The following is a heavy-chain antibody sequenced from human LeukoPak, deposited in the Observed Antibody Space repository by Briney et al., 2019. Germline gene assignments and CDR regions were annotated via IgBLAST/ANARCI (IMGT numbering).Heavy chain of an antibody. J-gene: IGHJ4*02. V-gene: IGHV1-58*02. D-gene: IGHD3-3*01. CDR2: IVVGSGNT. CDR3: AADLKSRWSFDY. CDR1: GFTFTSSA. Sequence: GASVKVSCKASGFTFTSSAMQWVRQAGGQRLEWIGWIVVGSGNTKYAQKFQERVTITRDMSTSTAYMELSSLRSEDTAVYYCAADLKSRWSFDYWGQGTLVTVSS.